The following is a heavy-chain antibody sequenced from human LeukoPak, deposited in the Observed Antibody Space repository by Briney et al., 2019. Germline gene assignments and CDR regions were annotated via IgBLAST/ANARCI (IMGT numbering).Heavy chain of an antibody. J-gene: IGHJ6*03. D-gene: IGHD6-19*01. CDR3: AREQWLATAPVYYYYYMDV. CDR2: ISAYNGNT. V-gene: IGHV1-18*01. Sequence: ASVKVSCKASGYTFTSYGISWARQAPGQGLEWMGWISAYNGNTNYAQKLQGRVTMTTDTSTSTAYMELRSLRSDDTAVYYCAREQWLATAPVYYYYYMDVWGKGTTVTVSS. CDR1: GYTFTSYG.